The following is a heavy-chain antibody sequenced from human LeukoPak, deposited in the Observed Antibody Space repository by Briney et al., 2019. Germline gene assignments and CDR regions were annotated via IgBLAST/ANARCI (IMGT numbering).Heavy chain of an antibody. CDR3: ASTLRFLPYRRFDY. Sequence: SETLSLTCSVSGGSIISSNYYWGWIRQPPGKELEWIGSIYQSGSGSSYYNPSLKGRVTIFGDTSKNQFFLRLSSVTAADTAVYYCASTLRFLPYRRFDYWGQGTLVTVPS. CDR2: IYQSGSGSS. D-gene: IGHD3-3*01. V-gene: IGHV4-39*01. J-gene: IGHJ4*02. CDR1: GGSIISSNYY.